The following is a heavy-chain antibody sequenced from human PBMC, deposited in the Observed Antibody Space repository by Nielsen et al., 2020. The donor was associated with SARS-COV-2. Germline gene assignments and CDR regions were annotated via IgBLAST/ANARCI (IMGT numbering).Heavy chain of an antibody. D-gene: IGHD3-10*01. J-gene: IGHJ4*02. CDR2: INHSGST. CDR3: ARHSYGSGTYSTRVQY. CDR1: GGSFSGYY. Sequence: SETLSLTCAVYGGSFSGYYWSWIRQTPGKGLEWLGEINHSGSTNYNPSLKSRVTISKDTSKNQFSLKLSSVTAADTAVYYCARHSYGSGTYSTRVQYWGQGTLVVVSS. V-gene: IGHV4-34*01.